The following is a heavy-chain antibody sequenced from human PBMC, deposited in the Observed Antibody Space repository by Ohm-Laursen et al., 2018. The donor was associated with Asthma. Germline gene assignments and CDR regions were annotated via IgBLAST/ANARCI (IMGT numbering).Heavy chain of an antibody. V-gene: IGHV3-30*03. CDR2: ISFHGYNQ. J-gene: IGHJ4*02. Sequence: SLRLSCAASGYTFSRYSIHWVRQVPGKGLELVAIISFHGYNQYYTDSVRGRFTISRDNSRSTLYLQMNSLRPEDTAVYYCARDFYTSSPHPKSFGLWGQGTLVSVSS. D-gene: IGHD6-6*01. CDR1: GYTFSRYS. CDR3: ARDFYTSSPHPKSFGL.